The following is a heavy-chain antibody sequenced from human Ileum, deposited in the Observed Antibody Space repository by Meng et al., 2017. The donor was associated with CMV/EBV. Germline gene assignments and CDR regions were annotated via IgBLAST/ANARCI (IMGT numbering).Heavy chain of an antibody. Sequence: SGPTLVKPTETLTLTCTVSGFSLSNARMGVSWIRQPPGKALEWLAHIFSNDEKSYSTSLKSRLTISKDTSKSQVVLTMTNMDPVDTATYYCAHRLPYRMSMDVWGQGTTVTVSS. CDR1: GFSLSNARMG. CDR3: AHRLPYRMSMDV. V-gene: IGHV2-26*01. CDR2: IFSNDEK. J-gene: IGHJ6*02. D-gene: IGHD2-2*02.